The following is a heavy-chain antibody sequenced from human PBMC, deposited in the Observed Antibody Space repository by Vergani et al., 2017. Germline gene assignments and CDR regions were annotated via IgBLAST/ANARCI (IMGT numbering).Heavy chain of an antibody. J-gene: IGHJ6*01. D-gene: IGHD2-8*01. CDR3: TTDPGYFGNGSYYWLKVRQYYGMDV. Sequence: EVQLVESGGGIVKPGGSLRLSCVASGFSFRNAWMNWVRRTPGKGLEWVGRIKSTFDRWTTDYAAAVKGRFTISRDDSKNTLFLQMNGLKTEDIGVYYCTTDPGYFGNGSYYWLKVRQYYGMDVWGQGTTVTVSS. CDR2: IKSTFDRWTT. CDR1: GFSFRNAW. V-gene: IGHV3-15*07.